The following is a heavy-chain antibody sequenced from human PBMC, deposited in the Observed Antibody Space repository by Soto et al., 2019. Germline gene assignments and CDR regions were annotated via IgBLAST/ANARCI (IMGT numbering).Heavy chain of an antibody. V-gene: IGHV4-30-2*01. CDR2: IYHSGST. CDR1: GGSISSGGYS. Sequence: SETLSLTCAVSGGSISSGGYSWSWIRQPPGKGLEWIGYIYHSGSTYYNPSLKSRVTISVDRSKNQFSLKLSSVTAADTAVYYCARGILGYFDSWGQGTLVT. J-gene: IGHJ4*02. D-gene: IGHD3-16*01. CDR3: ARGILGYFDS.